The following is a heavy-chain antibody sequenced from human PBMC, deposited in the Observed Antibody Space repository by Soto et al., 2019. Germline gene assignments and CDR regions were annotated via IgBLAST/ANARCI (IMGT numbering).Heavy chain of an antibody. CDR2: INPYNGNT. J-gene: IGHJ5*02. V-gene: IGHV1-18*01. Sequence: QVLLVQSGAAVKTPGASVKISCQASGYTFTNYGITWVRQTPGQGFEWMAWINPYNGNTNYAQNLQGRVTMTTDTSTSTVYMELRRLRSDDTAVYYCARVPAYSTRWSSDTWFDPWGQGTLVTVSS. CDR3: ARVPAYSTRWSSDTWFDP. D-gene: IGHD6-13*01. CDR1: GYTFTNYG.